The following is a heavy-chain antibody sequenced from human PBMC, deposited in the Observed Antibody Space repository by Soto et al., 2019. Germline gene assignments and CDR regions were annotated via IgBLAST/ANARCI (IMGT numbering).Heavy chain of an antibody. D-gene: IGHD2-15*01. CDR1: GGSISSGGYY. V-gene: IGHV4-31*03. J-gene: IGHJ3*02. CDR3: ARGGIVVVVAARDAFDI. CDR2: IYYSGST. Sequence: QVQLQESGPGLVKPSQTLSLTCTVSGGSISSGGYYWSWIRQHPGKGLEWIGYIYYSGSTYYNPSRMSRVTIAVDTAKNQFSLKLSSVTAADTAVYYCARGGIVVVVAARDAFDIWGQGTMVTVSS.